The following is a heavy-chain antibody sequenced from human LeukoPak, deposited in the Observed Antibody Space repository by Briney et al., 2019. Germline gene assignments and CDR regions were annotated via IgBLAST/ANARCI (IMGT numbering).Heavy chain of an antibody. CDR1: GFTFSSYG. CDR3: AKDRNYDILTVYDAFDI. D-gene: IGHD3-9*01. J-gene: IGHJ3*02. CDR2: ISYDGSNK. Sequence: PGGSLRLSCAASGFTFSSYGMHWVRQAPGKGLGWVAVISYDGSNKYYADSVKGRFTISRDNSKNTLYLQMNSLRAEDTAVYYCAKDRNYDILTVYDAFDIWGQGTMVTVSS. V-gene: IGHV3-30*18.